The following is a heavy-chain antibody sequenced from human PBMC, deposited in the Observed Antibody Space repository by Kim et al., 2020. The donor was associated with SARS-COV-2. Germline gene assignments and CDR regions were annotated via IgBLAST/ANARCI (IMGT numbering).Heavy chain of an antibody. Sequence: GGSLRLSCAASGFTFSSYAMTWVRQAPGKGLEWVSYISSSGSYIYYADSVKGRFTISRDNAKNSLYLQMNSLRAEDTAVYYCARAQENPRYCSGGSCYVYWGQGTLVTVS. J-gene: IGHJ4*02. V-gene: IGHV3-21*01. CDR2: ISSSGSYI. CDR3: ARAQENPRYCSGGSCYVY. D-gene: IGHD2-15*01. CDR1: GFTFSSYA.